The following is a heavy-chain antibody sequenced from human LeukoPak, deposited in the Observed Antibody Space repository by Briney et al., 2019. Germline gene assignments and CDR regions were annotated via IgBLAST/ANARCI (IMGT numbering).Heavy chain of an antibody. CDR1: GGSISSSNW. J-gene: IGHJ3*02. V-gene: IGHV4-4*02. D-gene: IGHD6-13*01. Sequence: PSETLSLTCAVSGGSISSSNWWSWVRQPPGKGLEWIGEIYHSGSTNYNPSLKSRVTISVDKSKNQFSLKLSSVTAADTAVYYCARSKSSSWYPRLDALDIWGQGTMVTVSS. CDR2: IYHSGST. CDR3: ARSKSSSWYPRLDALDI.